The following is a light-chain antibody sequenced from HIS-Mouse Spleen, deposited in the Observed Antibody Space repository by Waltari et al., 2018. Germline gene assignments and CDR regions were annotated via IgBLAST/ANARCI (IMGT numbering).Light chain of an antibody. CDR3: CSCAGRYTGV. CDR1: SSDVGGYNY. CDR2: DVS. V-gene: IGLV2-11*01. J-gene: IGLJ1*01. Sequence: QSALTQPRSVSGSPGQSVTISCTGTSSDVGGYNYVSWYQQHPGKAPKLMIYDVSKRPSGVPDRCSGPKSGNTASLTISGLQAEDEADYYCCSCAGRYTGVFGTGTKVTVL.